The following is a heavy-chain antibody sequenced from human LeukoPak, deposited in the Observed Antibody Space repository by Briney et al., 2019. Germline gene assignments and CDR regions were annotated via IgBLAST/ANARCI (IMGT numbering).Heavy chain of an antibody. CDR2: INPSGGST. CDR1: GYTFTSYY. D-gene: IGHD3-22*01. CDR3: ARGGDYYDSSGPYPYYFDY. V-gene: IGHV1-46*01. J-gene: IGHJ4*02. Sequence: ASVKVSCKASGYTFTSYYMRWVRQAPGQGLEWMGIINPSGGSTSYAQKFQGRVTMTRDMSTSTVYMELSSLRSEDTAVYYCARGGDYYDSSGPYPYYFDYWGQGTLVTVSS.